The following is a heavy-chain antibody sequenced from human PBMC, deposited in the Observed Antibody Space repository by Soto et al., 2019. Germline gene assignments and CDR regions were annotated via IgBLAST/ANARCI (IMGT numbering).Heavy chain of an antibody. J-gene: IGHJ6*02. V-gene: IGHV3-21*01. CDR1: GFTFINYN. Sequence: EVQLVESGGGLVKPGGSLRLSCAASGFTFINYNMNWVRQPPGKGLEWVSSITRAGSYIYYAESLKGRVTISRDNAKNSLFLQMNGLRAEDTALYFCARGILGGVRIDYGMDVWGQGTTVTVSS. D-gene: IGHD2-8*02. CDR2: ITRAGSYI. CDR3: ARGILGGVRIDYGMDV.